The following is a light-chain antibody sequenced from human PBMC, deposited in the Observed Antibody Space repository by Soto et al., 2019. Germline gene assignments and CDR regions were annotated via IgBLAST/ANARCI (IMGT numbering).Light chain of an antibody. CDR3: LLAYSGGRV. Sequence: QTVVTQEPSLTVSPGGTVTLTCGSSDGPVTSNHYPYWYQQRPGQVPRTLIYDTTNRQSWAPARFSGSLVGVKAALTLSGAQPEDQADYYCLLAYSGGRVFGGGTKLTVL. CDR2: DTT. CDR1: DGPVTSNHY. J-gene: IGLJ2*01. V-gene: IGLV7-46*01.